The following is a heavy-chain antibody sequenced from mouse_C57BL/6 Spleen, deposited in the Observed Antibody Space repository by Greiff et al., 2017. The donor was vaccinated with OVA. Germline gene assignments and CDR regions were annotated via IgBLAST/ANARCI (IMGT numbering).Heavy chain of an antibody. CDR3: ARASYSNPFDY. CDR2: ISYDGSN. CDR1: GYSITSGYY. Sequence: DVKLQESGPGLVKPSQSLSLTCSVTGYSITSGYYWNWIRQFPGNKLEWMGYISYDGSNNYNPSLKNRISITRDTSKNQFFLKLNSVTTEDTATYYCARASYSNPFDYWGQGTTLTVSS. J-gene: IGHJ2*01. V-gene: IGHV3-6*01. D-gene: IGHD2-5*01.